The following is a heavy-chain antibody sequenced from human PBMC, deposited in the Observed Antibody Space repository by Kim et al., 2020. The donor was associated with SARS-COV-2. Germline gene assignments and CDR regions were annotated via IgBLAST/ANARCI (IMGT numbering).Heavy chain of an antibody. CDR3: ARVGYDYVWGSYRDYYYYYGMAV. D-gene: IGHD3-16*02. CDR2: ISSSSSYT. V-gene: IGHV3-11*05. J-gene: IGHJ6*04. Sequence: GGSLRLSCAASGFTFSDYYMSWIRQAPGKGLEWVSYISSSSSYTNYADSVKGRFTISRDNAKNSLYLQMNSLRAEDTAVYYCARVGYDYVWGSYRDYYYYYGMAVGGEGTTDTASS. CDR1: GFTFSDYY.